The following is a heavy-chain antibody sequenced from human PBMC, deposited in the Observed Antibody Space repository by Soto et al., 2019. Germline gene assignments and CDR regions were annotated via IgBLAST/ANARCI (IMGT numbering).Heavy chain of an antibody. CDR2: ISAYNGNT. V-gene: IGHV1-18*01. CDR3: ARADCSSTSCYRVFGMDV. CDR1: GYTFTSYG. Sequence: QVQLVQSGAEVKKPGASVKVSCKASGYTFTSYGISWVRQAPGQGLEWMGWISAYNGNTNYAQKLQGRVTMTTDTSTSTAYMELRSLRSDDAAVYYCARADCSSTSCYRVFGMDVWGQGTTVTVSS. D-gene: IGHD2-2*01. J-gene: IGHJ6*02.